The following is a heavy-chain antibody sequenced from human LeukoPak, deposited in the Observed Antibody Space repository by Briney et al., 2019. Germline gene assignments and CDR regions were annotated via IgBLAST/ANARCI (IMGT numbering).Heavy chain of an antibody. Sequence: SETLSLTCTVSGGSISSYYWSRIRQPAGKGLEWIGRIYTSGSTNYNPSLKSRVTMSVDTSKNQFSLKLSSVTAADTAVYYCAREDQILLYYFDYWGQGTLVTVSS. J-gene: IGHJ4*02. CDR3: AREDQILLYYFDY. CDR2: IYTSGST. CDR1: GGSISSYY. V-gene: IGHV4-4*07.